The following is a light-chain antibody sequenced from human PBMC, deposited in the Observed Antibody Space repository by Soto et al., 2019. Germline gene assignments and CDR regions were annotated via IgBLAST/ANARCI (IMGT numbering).Light chain of an antibody. J-gene: IGKJ1*01. CDR3: LQNNSYPQT. V-gene: IGKV1-17*01. CDR1: QGIRDA. CDR2: AAS. Sequence: DIQMTQSPSSLSASVGDRVTITCRASQGIRDALGWYQQKPGKAPKRLIYAASSLQSGVPSRYSGSGSVTEFTLTISSLQPEDFATYYCLQNNSYPQTFGQGTKVEIK.